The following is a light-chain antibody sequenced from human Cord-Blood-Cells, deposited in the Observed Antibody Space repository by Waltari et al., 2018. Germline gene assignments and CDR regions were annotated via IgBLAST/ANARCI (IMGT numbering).Light chain of an antibody. CDR3: SSYAGSNDWGV. CDR2: EVS. V-gene: IGLV2-8*01. Sequence: QSALTQPPSASGSPGQSVTISCTGTSSDVGGYNYVSWYQQHPGNAPKLMIYEVSKRPSGGPDRFSGSKSGNTASLTVSGLQAEDEADYYCSSYAGSNDWGVFGGGTKLTVL. J-gene: IGLJ2*01. CDR1: SSDVGGYNY.